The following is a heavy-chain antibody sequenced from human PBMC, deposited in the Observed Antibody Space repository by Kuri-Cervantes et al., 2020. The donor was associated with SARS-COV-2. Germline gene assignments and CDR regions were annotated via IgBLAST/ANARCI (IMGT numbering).Heavy chain of an antibody. CDR3: ARDLTYYGLADY. Sequence: SETLSLTCAVYGGSFSGYYWSWIRQPPGKGLEWIGEINHSGSTNYNPSLKSRVTVSVDTSKNQFSLNLSSVTAADTAVYYCARDLTYYGLADYWGQGTLVTVSS. J-gene: IGHJ4*02. D-gene: IGHD1-26*01. V-gene: IGHV4-34*01. CDR2: INHSGST. CDR1: GGSFSGYY.